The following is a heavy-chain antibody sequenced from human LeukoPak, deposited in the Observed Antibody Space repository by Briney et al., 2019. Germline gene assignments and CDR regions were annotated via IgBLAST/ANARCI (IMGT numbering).Heavy chain of an antibody. V-gene: IGHV4-59*01. CDR3: ARNRDGYNAWFDP. CDR1: GGSISTYY. D-gene: IGHD5-24*01. J-gene: IGHJ5*02. Sequence: NPSETLSLTCTVSGGSISTYYWSWIRQPPGKGLEWIGHIHYSGRTNYNPSLKSRVTISVDTSKNQFSLKLTSVTAADTAVYYCARNRDGYNAWFDPWGQGTLVTVSS. CDR2: IHYSGRT.